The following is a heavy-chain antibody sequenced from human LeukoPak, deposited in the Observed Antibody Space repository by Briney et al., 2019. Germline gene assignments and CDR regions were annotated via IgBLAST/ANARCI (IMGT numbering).Heavy chain of an antibody. CDR1: GGSISSYY. CDR3: ARDNNYYGSGGFDY. CDR2: IYTSGST. V-gene: IGHV4-4*07. Sequence: SETLSLTCTVSGGSISSYYWSWIRQPAGKGLEWIGRIYTSGSTNYNPSLKSRATMSVDTSKNQFSLKLSSVTAADTAVYYCARDNNYYGSGGFDYWGQGTLVTVSS. D-gene: IGHD3-10*01. J-gene: IGHJ4*02.